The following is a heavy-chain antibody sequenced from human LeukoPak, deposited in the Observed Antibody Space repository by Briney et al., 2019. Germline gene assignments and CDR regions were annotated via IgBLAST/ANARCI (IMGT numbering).Heavy chain of an antibody. D-gene: IGHD4-23*01. CDR1: GFTFSSYA. Sequence: GRSLRLSCAASGFTFSSYAMHWVRQAPGKGLEWVAVISYDGSNKYYADSVKGRFTISRDNAKNSLYLQMNSLRAEDTAVYYCARDPGYSAAYYFDYWGQGTLVTVSS. CDR3: ARDPGYSAAYYFDY. CDR2: ISYDGSNK. J-gene: IGHJ4*02. V-gene: IGHV3-30-3*01.